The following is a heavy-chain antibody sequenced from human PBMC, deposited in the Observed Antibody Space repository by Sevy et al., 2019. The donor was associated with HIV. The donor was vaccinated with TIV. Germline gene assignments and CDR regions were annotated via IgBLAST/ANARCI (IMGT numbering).Heavy chain of an antibody. Sequence: GESLKISCAASGFTFSSYSMNWVRQAPGKGLEWVSSISSSSSYIYYADSVKGRFTISRDNAKNSLYLQMNSLRAEDTAVYYCARDYGSGSYYIDYWGQGTLVTVSS. V-gene: IGHV3-21*01. CDR3: ARDYGSGSYYIDY. CDR2: ISSSSSYI. D-gene: IGHD3-10*01. CDR1: GFTFSSYS. J-gene: IGHJ4*02.